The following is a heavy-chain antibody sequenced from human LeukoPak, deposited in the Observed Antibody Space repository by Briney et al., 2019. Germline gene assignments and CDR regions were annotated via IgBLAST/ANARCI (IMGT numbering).Heavy chain of an antibody. V-gene: IGHV3-23*01. D-gene: IGHD3-22*01. CDR3: AKDYYDSSANHLFDY. CDR2: VSGSGGSA. Sequence: GGSLRLSCAASGSTFNNFAMNWVRQAPGKGLEWVSGVSGSGGSAYYADFVKGRFAISRDNSRNTVDLQMNSLRAEDTAVYYCAKDYYDSSANHLFDYWGQGTLVTVSS. J-gene: IGHJ4*02. CDR1: GSTFNNFA.